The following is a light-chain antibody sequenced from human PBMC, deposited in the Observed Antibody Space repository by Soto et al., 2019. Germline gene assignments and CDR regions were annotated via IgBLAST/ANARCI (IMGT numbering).Light chain of an antibody. J-gene: IGKJ2*01. CDR3: QQRDNWYT. V-gene: IGKV3-11*01. Sequence: EIVLTQSPATLSLSPGERATLSCRASQSVRTYLAWYQHKPVQPPRLLIYDASTRSTGILARFSGSGFGTDFTLTIISLEPEDFAVYYCQQRDNWYTFGQGTKLEIK. CDR1: QSVRTY. CDR2: DAS.